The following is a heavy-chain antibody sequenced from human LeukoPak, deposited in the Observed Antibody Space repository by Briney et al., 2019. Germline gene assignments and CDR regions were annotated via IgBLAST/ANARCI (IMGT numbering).Heavy chain of an antibody. CDR2: IYYSGST. CDR1: GGSISSSSYY. Sequence: SETLSLTCTVSGGSISSSSYYWGWIRQPPGKGLEWIGSIYYSGSTYYHPSLKSRVTISVDTPKNQFSLKLSSVTAADTAVYYCAGRLDAVDYWGQGTLVTVSS. CDR3: AGRLDAVDY. J-gene: IGHJ4*02. V-gene: IGHV4-39*01.